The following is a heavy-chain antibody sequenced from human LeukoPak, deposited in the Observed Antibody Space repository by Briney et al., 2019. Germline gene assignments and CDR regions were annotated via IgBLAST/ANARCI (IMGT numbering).Heavy chain of an antibody. V-gene: IGHV3-23*01. CDR1: GFAFSSYA. CDR2: ITTGGGST. Sequence: GGSLRLSCAASGFAFSSYAMSWVRQAPGEGLEWVLGITTGGGSTFYADSVKGRFTISRDNAKNSLYLEMNNLRDGDTAVYYCARDDSWAFDYWGQGTLVTVSS. D-gene: IGHD2-21*02. CDR3: ARDDSWAFDY. J-gene: IGHJ4*02.